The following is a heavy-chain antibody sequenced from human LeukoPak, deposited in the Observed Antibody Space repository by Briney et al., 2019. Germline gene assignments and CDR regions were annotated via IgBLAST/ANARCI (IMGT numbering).Heavy chain of an antibody. CDR3: ARARTRYYYYGSGSYGAFDI. Sequence: GGSLRLSCAASGFTFSSYSMNWVRQAPGKGLEWVSSISSSSSYIYYADSVKGRFTISRDNAKNSLYLQMNSLRAEDTAVYYCARARTRYYYYGSGSYGAFDIWGQGTMVTVSS. J-gene: IGHJ3*02. V-gene: IGHV3-21*01. CDR2: ISSSSSYI. CDR1: GFTFSSYS. D-gene: IGHD3-10*01.